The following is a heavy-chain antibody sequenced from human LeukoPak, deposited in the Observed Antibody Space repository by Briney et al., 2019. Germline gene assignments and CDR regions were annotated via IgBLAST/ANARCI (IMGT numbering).Heavy chain of an antibody. CDR1: GGSISSYY. CDR2: IYTSGST. J-gene: IGHJ4*02. CDR3: ARGGYYGSGSYWGTFDY. D-gene: IGHD3-10*01. V-gene: IGHV4-4*07. Sequence: SETLSLTCTVSGGSISSYYWSWIRQPAGKGLEWIGRIYTSGSTNYNPSLKSRVTMSVDTSKNQFSLKLSSVTAADTAVYYCARGGYYGSGSYWGTFDYWGQGTLVTVSS.